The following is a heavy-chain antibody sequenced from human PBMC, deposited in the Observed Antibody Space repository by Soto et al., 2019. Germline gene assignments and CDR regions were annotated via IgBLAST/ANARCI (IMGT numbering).Heavy chain of an antibody. V-gene: IGHV4-39*01. CDR1: GGSISGSSFY. CDR3: ARPSTGYSAEVDY. CDR2: IHYSGST. D-gene: IGHD6-13*01. Sequence: TRETLSLTCAVSGGSISGSSFYWGWIRQPPVKGLESIGSIHYSGSTYYNPSLKSRVTMSVDTSKNQVSLKLTSVTAADTAVYYCARPSTGYSAEVDYWGQGTLVTVSS. J-gene: IGHJ4*02.